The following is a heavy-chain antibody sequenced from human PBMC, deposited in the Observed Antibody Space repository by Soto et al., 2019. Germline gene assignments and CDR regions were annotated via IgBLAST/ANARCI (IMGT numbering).Heavy chain of an antibody. Sequence: EVQLVESGGGLVQPGGSLRLSCGASGFTFRTYWLSWVRQVPGKGLEWVANINQDGSEKNYVDSVKGRFTISRDNVKNSLYLQMSSLRAEDTALYYCARDGSTSWYSYDYHGMDVWGQGTTVTVSS. D-gene: IGHD5-18*01. J-gene: IGHJ6*02. CDR2: INQDGSEK. V-gene: IGHV3-7*05. CDR1: GFTFRTYW. CDR3: ARDGSTSWYSYDYHGMDV.